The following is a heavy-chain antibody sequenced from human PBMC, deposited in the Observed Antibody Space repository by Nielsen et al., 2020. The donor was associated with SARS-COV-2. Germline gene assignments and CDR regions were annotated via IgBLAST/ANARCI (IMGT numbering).Heavy chain of an antibody. CDR3: AKTGDYFVVVPTATLDV. Sequence: GESLKISCAASGFTFSSYWMQWVRQAPGKGLVWVSRIDSGGTSTSNADSVKGRFTISRDNAKNTLYLQMNSLRDEDTAVYYCAKTGDYFVVVPTATLDVWGRGTTVTVSS. V-gene: IGHV3-74*01. CDR1: GFTFSSYW. D-gene: IGHD2-2*01. J-gene: IGHJ6*02. CDR2: IDSGGTST.